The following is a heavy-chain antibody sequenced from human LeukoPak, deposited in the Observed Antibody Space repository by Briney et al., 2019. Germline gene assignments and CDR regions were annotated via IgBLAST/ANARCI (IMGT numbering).Heavy chain of an antibody. CDR2: ISYDGTNI. Sequence: GGSLRLSCAASGFTFSSYSMNWVRQAPGKGLEWVSVISYDGTNIYYADSVKGRFTISRDNSKNTLFLQMNSLKPDDTSVYYCARGPGPAGGNNGWYYFDYWGQGTLVTVSS. CDR3: ARGPGPAGGNNGWYYFDY. V-gene: IGHV3-30*03. D-gene: IGHD6-19*01. CDR1: GFTFSSYS. J-gene: IGHJ4*02.